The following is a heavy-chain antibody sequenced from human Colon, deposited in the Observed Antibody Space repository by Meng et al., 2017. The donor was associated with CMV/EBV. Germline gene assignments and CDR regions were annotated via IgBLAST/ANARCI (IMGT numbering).Heavy chain of an antibody. CDR2: VAYDGSSK. J-gene: IGHJ3*02. CDR3: AKGSGSYSAFDI. Sequence: GESLKISCVASGFTFTNHAMHWVRQAPGKGLEWMAFVAYDGSSKHYADSVKGRVTISRDNSKNTLYLQMNSLRAEDTAVYYCAKGSGSYSAFDIWGQGTMVTVSS. D-gene: IGHD1-26*01. CDR1: GFTFTNHA. V-gene: IGHV3-30*04.